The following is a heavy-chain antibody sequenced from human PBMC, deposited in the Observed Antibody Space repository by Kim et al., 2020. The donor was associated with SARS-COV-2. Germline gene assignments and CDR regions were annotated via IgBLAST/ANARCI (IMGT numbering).Heavy chain of an antibody. V-gene: IGHV3-30*18. CDR1: GFTFSSYG. CDR3: AKTTGIVGATTYYFDY. J-gene: IGHJ4*02. Sequence: GGSLRLSCAASGFTFSSYGMHWVRQAPGKGLEWVAVISYDGSNKYYADSVKGRFTISRDNSKNTLYLQMNSLRAEDTAVYYCAKTTGIVGATTYYFDYWGQGTLVTVSS. D-gene: IGHD1-26*01. CDR2: ISYDGSNK.